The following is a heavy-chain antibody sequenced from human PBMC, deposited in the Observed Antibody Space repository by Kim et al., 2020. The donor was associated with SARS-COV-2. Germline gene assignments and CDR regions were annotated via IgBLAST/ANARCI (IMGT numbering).Heavy chain of an antibody. CDR2: IWYDGSNK. CDR1: GFTFSSYG. J-gene: IGHJ4*02. CDR3: ARVGRYYYGSGSYSEGYYFDY. Sequence: GGSLRLSCAASGFTFSSYGMHWVRQAPGKGLEGVAVIWYDGSNKYYADSVKGRFTISRDNSKNTLYLQMNSLRAEDTAVYYCARVGRYYYGSGSYSEGYYFDYWGQGTLVTVSS. V-gene: IGHV3-33*01. D-gene: IGHD3-10*01.